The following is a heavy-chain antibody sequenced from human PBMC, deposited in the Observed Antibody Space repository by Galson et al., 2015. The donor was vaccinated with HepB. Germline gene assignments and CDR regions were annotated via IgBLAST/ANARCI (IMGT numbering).Heavy chain of an antibody. CDR2: ISGSGGST. V-gene: IGHV3-23*01. Sequence: SLRLSCAASGFTFSSYAMSWVRRAPGKGLEWVSAISGSGGSTYYADSVKGRFTISRDNSKNTLYLQMNSLRAEDTAVYYCAKDPRTYSSGWYDYWGQGTLVTVSP. D-gene: IGHD6-19*01. CDR1: GFTFSSYA. J-gene: IGHJ4*02. CDR3: AKDPRTYSSGWYDY.